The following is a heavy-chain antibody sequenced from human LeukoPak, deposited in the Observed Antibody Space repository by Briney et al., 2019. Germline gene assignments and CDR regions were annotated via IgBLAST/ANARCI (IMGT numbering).Heavy chain of an antibody. J-gene: IGHJ4*02. CDR3: ARGINYYDSSGHYYVPNSGFDY. CDR2: IYYSGST. CDR1: GGSISSSTFY. Sequence: PSETLSLTCTVSGGSISSSTFYWGWIRQPPGKGLEWIGSIYYSGSTYYNPSLKSRVTISVDTSKNQFSLKLSSVTAADTAVYYCARGINYYDSSGHYYVPNSGFDYWGQGTLVTVSS. D-gene: IGHD3-22*01. V-gene: IGHV4-39*07.